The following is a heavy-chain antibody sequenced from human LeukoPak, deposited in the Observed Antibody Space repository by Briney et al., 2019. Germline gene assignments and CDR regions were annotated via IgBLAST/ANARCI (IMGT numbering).Heavy chain of an antibody. CDR3: ARGLPRITIFGVVRGYNWFDP. CDR1: GGSFSGYY. D-gene: IGHD3-3*01. Sequence: SETLSLTCAVYGGSFSGYYWSWIRQPPGKGLEWIGEINHSGSTNYNPSLKSRVTISVDTSKNQFSLKLSSVTAADTAVCYCARGLPRITIFGVVRGYNWFDPWGQGTLVTVSS. V-gene: IGHV4-34*01. CDR2: INHSGST. J-gene: IGHJ5*02.